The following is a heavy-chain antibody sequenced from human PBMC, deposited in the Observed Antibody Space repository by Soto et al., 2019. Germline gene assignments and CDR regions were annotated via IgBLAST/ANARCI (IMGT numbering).Heavy chain of an antibody. V-gene: IGHV3-48*02. Sequence: PGGSLRLSCAASGFTFSSYSMNWVRQAPGKGLEWVSYISSSSSTIYYADSVKGRFTISRDNAKNSLYLQMNSLRDEDTAVYYCARGYGLRFLEWLAEYNWFDPWGQGTLVTVSS. CDR3: ARGYGLRFLEWLAEYNWFDP. CDR2: ISSSSSTI. D-gene: IGHD3-3*01. J-gene: IGHJ5*02. CDR1: GFTFSSYS.